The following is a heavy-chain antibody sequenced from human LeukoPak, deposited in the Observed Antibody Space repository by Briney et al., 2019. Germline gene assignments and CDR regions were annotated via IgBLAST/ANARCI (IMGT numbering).Heavy chain of an antibody. V-gene: IGHV4-34*01. CDR2: INHSGST. J-gene: IGHJ3*02. D-gene: IGHD5-18*01. Sequence: PSETLSLTCAVYGGSFSGYYWSWIRQPPGKGLEWIGEINHSGSTNYNPSLKSRVTISVDTSKNQFSLKLSSVTAADTAVYYCALGARQPWPDDAFDIWGQGTMVTVSS. CDR3: ALGARQPWPDDAFDI. CDR1: GGSFSGYY.